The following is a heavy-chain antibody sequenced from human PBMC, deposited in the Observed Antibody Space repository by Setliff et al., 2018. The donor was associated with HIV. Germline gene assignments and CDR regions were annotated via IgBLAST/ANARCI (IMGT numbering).Heavy chain of an antibody. D-gene: IGHD3-10*01. CDR2: FIPILDIT. V-gene: IGHV1-69*10. CDR3: AGPRGDEAFDI. Sequence: SVKVSCKSSGDTSSTYAINWVRQAPGQGLEWMGQFIPILDITNYAQKFQGRVTITADKPTNTMYMEMTSLTSEDTAVYYCAGPRGDEAFDIWGQGTMVTVSS. J-gene: IGHJ3*02. CDR1: GDTSSTYA.